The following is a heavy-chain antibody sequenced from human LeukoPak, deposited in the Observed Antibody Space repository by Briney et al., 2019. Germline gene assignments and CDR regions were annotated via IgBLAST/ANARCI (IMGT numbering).Heavy chain of an antibody. CDR2: IIPIFGTA. J-gene: IGHJ6*03. V-gene: IGHV1-69*05. CDR3: ARTWFGELLSYYYKDV. Sequence: SVKVSCKASGGTFSSYAISWVRQAPGQGLEWMGGIIPIFGTANYAQKFLGRVTITTDESTSTAYMELSSLRSEDTAVYYCARTWFGELLSYYYKDVWGKGTTVTVSS. D-gene: IGHD3-10*01. CDR1: GGTFSSYA.